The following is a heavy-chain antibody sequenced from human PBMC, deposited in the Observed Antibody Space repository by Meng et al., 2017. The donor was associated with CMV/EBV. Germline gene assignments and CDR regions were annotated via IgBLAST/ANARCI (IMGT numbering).Heavy chain of an antibody. CDR2: IKSKTDGGTT. V-gene: IGHV3-15*01. CDR3: TTDPTFTYYDFWSGYYTDY. CDR1: GFTFINAW. J-gene: IGHJ4*02. D-gene: IGHD3-3*01. Sequence: GGSLRLSCAASGFTFINAWWSWVRQAPGKGLEWFGRIKSKTDGGTTDYAAPVKGRFTISRDDSKNTLYMQMNSLKTEDTAVYYCTTDPTFTYYDFWSGYYTDYWGQGTLVTVSS.